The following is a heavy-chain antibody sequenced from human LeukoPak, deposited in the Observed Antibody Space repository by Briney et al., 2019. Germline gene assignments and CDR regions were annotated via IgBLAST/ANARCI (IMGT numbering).Heavy chain of an antibody. Sequence: TSETLSLTCTVSDGSISSYYWSWIRQPAGKGLEWIGRISTSWSTNYNPSLKSRVTMSVDTSKNQFSLKLSSVTAADTAVYYCAREVGGYSGYDSLHYYYYMDVWGKGTTVTVSS. D-gene: IGHD5-12*01. CDR1: DGSISSYY. CDR2: ISTSWST. J-gene: IGHJ6*03. CDR3: AREVGGYSGYDSLHYYYYMDV. V-gene: IGHV4-4*07.